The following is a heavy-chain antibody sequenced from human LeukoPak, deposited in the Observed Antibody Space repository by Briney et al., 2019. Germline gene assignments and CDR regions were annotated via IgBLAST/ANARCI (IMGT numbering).Heavy chain of an antibody. V-gene: IGHV4-38-2*02. Sequence: SETLSLTCTVSGYSISSGYYWGWIRQPPGKGLEWIGYNNGGSTTYSPSLNSRVTISLDTSNNQVSLRLSSVTAADTAVYYCAKGGTYGGGADYWGQGTLVTVSS. D-gene: IGHD1-26*01. J-gene: IGHJ4*02. CDR1: GYSISSGYY. CDR2: NNGGST. CDR3: AKGGTYGGGADY.